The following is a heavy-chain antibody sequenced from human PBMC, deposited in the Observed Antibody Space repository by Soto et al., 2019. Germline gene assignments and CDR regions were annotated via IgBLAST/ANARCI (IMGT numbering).Heavy chain of an antibody. Sequence: QVQLQESGPGLVKPSQTLSLTCTVSGGSISTGGYYWTWIRQHPGKGLEWIGYIYYSGSTYYNPSLKSRVTISVDTSKNQFSLKLSSVTAANTAVYYCARGLSVTLFDNWGQGTLVTVSS. J-gene: IGHJ4*02. V-gene: IGHV4-31*03. D-gene: IGHD4-17*01. CDR3: ARGLSVTLFDN. CDR1: GGSISTGGYY. CDR2: IYYSGST.